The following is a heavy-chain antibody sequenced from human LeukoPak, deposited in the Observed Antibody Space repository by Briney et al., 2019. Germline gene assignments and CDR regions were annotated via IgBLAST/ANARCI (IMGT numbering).Heavy chain of an antibody. CDR1: GFIFSNSW. J-gene: IGHJ4*02. CDR2: IKEDGSEK. D-gene: IGHD3-22*01. V-gene: IGHV3-7*01. Sequence: GGSLRLSCLASGFIFSNSWMSWVRQAPGKGLEWVANIKEDGSEKYYVDSVKGRFTISRDNAKNSLYLQMNSLRAEDTAVYYCARDRDSSGYYLFDYWGQGTLVTVSS. CDR3: ARDRDSSGYYLFDY.